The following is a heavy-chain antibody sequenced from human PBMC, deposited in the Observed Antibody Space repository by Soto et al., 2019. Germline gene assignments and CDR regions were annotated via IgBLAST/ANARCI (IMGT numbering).Heavy chain of an antibody. CDR2: ISGSGGST. V-gene: IGHV3-23*01. D-gene: IGHD3-16*02. Sequence: GGSLRLSCAASGFTFSSYAMSWVRQAPGKGLEWVSAISGSGGSTYYADSVKGRFTISRDNSKNTLYLQMNSLRAEDTAVYYCAKGQVTFGGVIVSPLDYWGQGTLVTVSS. J-gene: IGHJ4*02. CDR1: GFTFSSYA. CDR3: AKGQVTFGGVIVSPLDY.